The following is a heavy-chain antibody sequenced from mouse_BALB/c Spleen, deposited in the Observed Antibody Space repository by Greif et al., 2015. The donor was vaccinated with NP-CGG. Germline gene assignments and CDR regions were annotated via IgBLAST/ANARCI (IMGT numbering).Heavy chain of an antibody. CDR3: ARDVAFYFDY. Sequence: EVMLVESGGGLVQPGGSLKLSCAASGFTSSSYGMSWVRQTPDKRLELVATINSNGGSTYYPDSVKGRFTISRDNAKNTLYVQMSSLKSEDTAMYYCARDVAFYFDYWGQGTTLTVSS. CDR2: INSNGGST. J-gene: IGHJ2*01. V-gene: IGHV5-6-3*01. CDR1: GFTSSSYG.